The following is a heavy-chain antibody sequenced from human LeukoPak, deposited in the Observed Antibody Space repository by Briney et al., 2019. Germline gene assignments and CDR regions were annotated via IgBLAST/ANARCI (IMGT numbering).Heavy chain of an antibody. D-gene: IGHD5-24*01. CDR3: ARLGGDGYSLDY. J-gene: IGHJ4*02. CDR1: GGSISSHY. Sequence: SETLSLTCTVSGGSISSHYWSWIRQPPGEGLEWIGYICSSGSTNYNPSLKSRVTISIDTSKNQFSLKLSSVTAADTAVYYCARLGGDGYSLDYWGQGTLVTVSS. CDR2: ICSSGST. V-gene: IGHV4-4*09.